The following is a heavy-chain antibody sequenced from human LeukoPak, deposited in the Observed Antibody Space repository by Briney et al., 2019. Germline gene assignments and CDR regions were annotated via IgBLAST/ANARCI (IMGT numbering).Heavy chain of an antibody. CDR3: AKISASSATCS. Sequence: GGSLRLSCAGSGFTFSNYAMSWVRQAPGKGREWVSAIGAPGFSTYYADSVKGRFTISRDNSKNTLSLQMNSLRAEDPALYSCAKISASSATCSWGQGSLVTVSS. V-gene: IGHV3-23*01. J-gene: IGHJ4*02. D-gene: IGHD2-2*01. CDR2: IGAPGFST. CDR1: GFTFSNYA.